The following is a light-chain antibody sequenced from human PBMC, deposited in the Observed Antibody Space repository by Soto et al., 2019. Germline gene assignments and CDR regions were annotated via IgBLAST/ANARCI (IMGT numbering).Light chain of an antibody. CDR1: QSISSN. V-gene: IGKV3D-15*01. Sequence: EIVITQSPATLSVSPGERATLSCTASQSISSNLVWYQQHPGQAPRLLIYGASSRATGIPDRFSGSGSGTDFSLTIRRLEPDDFAVYYCQKYNNGPETFGQGTKV. J-gene: IGKJ1*01. CDR2: GAS. CDR3: QKYNNGPET.